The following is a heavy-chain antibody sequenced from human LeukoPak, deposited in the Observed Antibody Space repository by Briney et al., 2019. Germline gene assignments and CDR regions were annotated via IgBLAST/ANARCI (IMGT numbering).Heavy chain of an antibody. J-gene: IGHJ4*02. Sequence: GGSLRLSCAASGFTFSNAWMSWVRQAPGKGLEWVGRIKSKTDGGTTDYAAPVKGRFTISRDDSKNTLYLQMNSLKTEDTAVYYCTSSITWYYDILTGYYTPYYFDYWGQGTLVTVSS. CDR3: TSSITWYYDILTGYYTPYYFDY. CDR1: GFTFSNAW. CDR2: IKSKTDGGTT. V-gene: IGHV3-15*01. D-gene: IGHD3-9*01.